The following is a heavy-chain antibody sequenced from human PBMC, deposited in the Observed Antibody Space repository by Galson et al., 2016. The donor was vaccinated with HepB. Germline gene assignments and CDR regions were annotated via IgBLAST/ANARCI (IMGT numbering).Heavy chain of an antibody. J-gene: IGHJ4*02. CDR3: ARRVYGSGSFDY. D-gene: IGHD3-10*01. Sequence: TLSLTCTVSGGSISSGDYYWSWIRQPPGKGLEWIGYIYYSGSTYYNPSLKSRVTISVGTSKNQFSLKLSSVTAADTAVYYCARRVYGSGSFDYWGQGTLVTVSS. CDR2: IYYSGST. V-gene: IGHV4-30-4*01. CDR1: GGSISSGDYY.